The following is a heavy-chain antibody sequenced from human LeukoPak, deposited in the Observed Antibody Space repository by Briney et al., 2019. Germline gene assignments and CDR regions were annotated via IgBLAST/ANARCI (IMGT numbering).Heavy chain of an antibody. D-gene: IGHD6-6*01. J-gene: IGHJ5*02. Sequence: GGSLRLSCVASGFTFTSYGMAWVRQAPGKRLEWVSGISGSGDATYYADSVKGRFTISRDNSKNTLYLQMNSLRVEEMAVYYCAKLRGPSSSSENNWFDPWGQGTLVTVSS. CDR3: AKLRGPSSSSENNWFDP. CDR1: GFTFTSYG. V-gene: IGHV3-23*01. CDR2: ISGSGDAT.